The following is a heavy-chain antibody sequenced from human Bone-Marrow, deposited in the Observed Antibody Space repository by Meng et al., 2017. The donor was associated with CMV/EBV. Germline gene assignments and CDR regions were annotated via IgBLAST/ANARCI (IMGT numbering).Heavy chain of an antibody. J-gene: IGHJ4*02. CDR3: AKTRTPSIAAVDWVVDY. V-gene: IGHV3-11*01. Sequence: GGSLRLSCAASGFTFSDYYMSWIRQAPGKGLEWVSYISSSGSTIYYADSVKGRFTISRDNAKNSLYLQMNSLRAEDTALYYCAKTRTPSIAAVDWVVDYWGQGTRVTVSS. CDR2: ISSSGSTI. CDR1: GFTFSDYY. D-gene: IGHD6-13*01.